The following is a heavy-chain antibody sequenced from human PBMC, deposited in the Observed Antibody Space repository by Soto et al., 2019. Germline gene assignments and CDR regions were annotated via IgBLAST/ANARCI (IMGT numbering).Heavy chain of an antibody. D-gene: IGHD1-26*01. CDR3: AREWELLAFDI. J-gene: IGHJ3*02. V-gene: IGHV1-8*01. CDR2: MNPNSGNT. Sequence: ASVKVSCKASGYTFTSYDINWVRQATGQGLEWMGWMNPNSGNTGYAQKFRGRVTMTRNTSISTAYMELSSLRSEDTAVYYCAREWELLAFDIWGQGTMVTVSS. CDR1: GYTFTSYD.